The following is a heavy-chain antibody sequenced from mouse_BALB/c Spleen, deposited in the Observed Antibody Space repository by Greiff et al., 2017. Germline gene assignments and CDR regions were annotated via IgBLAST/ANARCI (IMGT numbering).Heavy chain of an antibody. CDR1: GYTFTSYW. Sequence: QVHVKQSGAELARPGASVKLSCKASGYTFTSYWMQWVKQRPGQGLEWIGAIYPGDGDTRYTQKFKGKATLTADKSSSTAYMQLSSLASEDSAVYYCARPYDGYSAWFAYWGQGTLVTVSA. V-gene: IGHV1-87*01. CDR2: IYPGDGDT. D-gene: IGHD2-3*01. CDR3: ARPYDGYSAWFAY. J-gene: IGHJ3*01.